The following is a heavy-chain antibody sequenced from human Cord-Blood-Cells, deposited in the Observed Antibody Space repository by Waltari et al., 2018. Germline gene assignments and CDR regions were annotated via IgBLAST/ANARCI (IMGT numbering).Heavy chain of an antibody. CDR3: ARDPEYYYGSGAKTDNWFDP. J-gene: IGHJ5*02. CDR2: FIPIFGTA. V-gene: IGHV1-69*01. CDR1: GVTFSRDA. Sequence: VQLVQSGAEVTKPGASVKSSGMASGVTFSRDAISWVRPAPGQCPEWMGGFIPIFGTANYAQKFQGRVTITADEATSTAYMELSSLRSEDSAVYYCARDPEYYYGSGAKTDNWFDPWGQGTLVTVSS. D-gene: IGHD3-10*01.